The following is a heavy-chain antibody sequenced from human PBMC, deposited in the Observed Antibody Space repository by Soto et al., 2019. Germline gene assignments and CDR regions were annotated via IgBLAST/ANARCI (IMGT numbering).Heavy chain of an antibody. V-gene: IGHV4-59*01. CDR1: GGSISSYY. J-gene: IGHJ3*02. CDR2: IYYSGT. CDR3: ARTYDGSGPNSGGYAFDI. Sequence: QVQLQESGPGLVKPSETLSLTCSVSGGSISSYYWSWIRQPPGKGLEWTAYIYYSGTSYNPSLKSRVSISPDTSKNQFSLKLSSVTAADTAVYYCARTYDGSGPNSGGYAFDIWGQGTMVTVSS. D-gene: IGHD3-22*01.